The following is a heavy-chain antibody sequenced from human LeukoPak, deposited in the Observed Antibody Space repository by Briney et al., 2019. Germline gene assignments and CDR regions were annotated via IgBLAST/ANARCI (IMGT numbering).Heavy chain of an antibody. CDR1: GYTFTVDF. CDR2: INSDSGGT. CDR3: ARGNIATRRGENWFAR. Sequence: GASVTVSCTASGYTFTVDFIHWVRQAPGQRLGWMGWINSDSGGTNYARKFQGRVTMTRDTAISTAYMELSSLRSVDTAVFYCARGNIATRRGENWFARWGQGTLVTVSS. V-gene: IGHV1-2*02. D-gene: IGHD6-6*01. J-gene: IGHJ5*02.